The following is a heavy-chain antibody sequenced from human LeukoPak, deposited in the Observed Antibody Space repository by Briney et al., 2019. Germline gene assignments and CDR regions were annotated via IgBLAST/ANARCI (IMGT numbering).Heavy chain of an antibody. CDR1: GFTFSSYA. CDR2: ISGSGGST. D-gene: IGHD3-22*01. V-gene: IGHV3-23*01. J-gene: IGHJ4*02. CDR3: AVEYYYDSSGYTFDY. Sequence: PGGSLRLSCAASGFTFSSYAMSWVRQAPGKGLEGVSAISGSGGSTYYADSVKGRFTISRDNFKNTLYLQMNSLRAEDTAVYYCAVEYYYDSSGYTFDYWGQGTLVTVSS.